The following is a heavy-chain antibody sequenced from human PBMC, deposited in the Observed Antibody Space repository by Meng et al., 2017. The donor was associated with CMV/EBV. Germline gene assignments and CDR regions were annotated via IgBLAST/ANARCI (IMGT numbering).Heavy chain of an antibody. V-gene: IGHV3-23*01. J-gene: IGHJ4*02. CDR3: AKDLISTYYYDSSGSY. Sequence: GESLKISCAASRFTFSSYAMSWVRQAPGKGLEWVSAISGSGGSTYYADSVKGRFTISRDNSKNTLYLQMNSLRAEDTAVYYCAKDLISTYYYDSSGSYWGQGTLVTVSS. CDR1: RFTFSSYA. CDR2: ISGSGGST. D-gene: IGHD3-22*01.